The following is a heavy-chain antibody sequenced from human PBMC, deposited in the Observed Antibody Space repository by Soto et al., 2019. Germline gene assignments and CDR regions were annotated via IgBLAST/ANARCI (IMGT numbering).Heavy chain of an antibody. V-gene: IGHV3-9*01. CDR3: AKDASSGPSIAAAGSYYYDGMDV. J-gene: IGHJ6*02. D-gene: IGHD6-13*01. Sequence: GGSLRLSCAASGFTFDDYAMHWVRQAPGKGLEWVSGISWNSGSIGYADSVKGRFTISRDNAKNSLYLQMNSLRAEDTALYYCAKDASSGPSIAAAGSYYYDGMDVWGQGTTVTVSS. CDR1: GFTFDDYA. CDR2: ISWNSGSI.